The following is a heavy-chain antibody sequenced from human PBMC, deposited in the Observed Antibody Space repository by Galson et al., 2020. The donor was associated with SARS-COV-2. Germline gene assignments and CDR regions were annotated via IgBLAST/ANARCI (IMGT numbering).Heavy chain of an antibody. V-gene: IGHV3-13*01. Sequence: GESLKISCAASGFTFSSYDMHWVRQATGKGLEWVSAIGTAGDTYYPGSVKGRFTISRENAKNSLYLQMNSLRAGDTAVYYCARGPYYDYIWGSYRSHYYMDVWGKATTVTVSS. CDR1: GFTFSSYD. J-gene: IGHJ6*03. CDR3: ARGPYYDYIWGSYRSHYYMDV. CDR2: IGTAGDT. D-gene: IGHD3-16*02.